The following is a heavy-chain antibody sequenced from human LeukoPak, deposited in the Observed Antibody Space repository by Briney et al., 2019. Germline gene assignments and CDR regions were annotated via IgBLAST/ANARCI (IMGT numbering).Heavy chain of an antibody. J-gene: IGHJ5*02. CDR1: GFTFSSYA. CDR3: AKDEEYYYDSSGYYYFWFDP. V-gene: IGHV3-23*01. Sequence: GGSLRLSCAASGFTFSSYAMSWVRQAPGKGLEWVSAISGSGGSTYYADSVKGRFTISRDNSKNTLYLQMNSLRAEDTAVYYCAKDEEYYYDSSGYYYFWFDPWGQGTLVTVSS. D-gene: IGHD3-22*01. CDR2: ISGSGGST.